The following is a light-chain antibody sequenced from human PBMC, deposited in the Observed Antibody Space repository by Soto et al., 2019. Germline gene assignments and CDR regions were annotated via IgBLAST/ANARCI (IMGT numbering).Light chain of an antibody. V-gene: IGKV3-20*01. CDR3: QQSYSTPRT. CDR2: GAS. Sequence: EIVLTQSPGTLCLSXGERATLTXXXSQSVSSSYLAWYQQKPGQAPRLLIYGASSRATGIPDRFSGSGSGTDFTLTISSLQPEDFGTYYCQQSYSTPRTFGQGTKVDI. CDR1: QSVSSSY. J-gene: IGKJ1*01.